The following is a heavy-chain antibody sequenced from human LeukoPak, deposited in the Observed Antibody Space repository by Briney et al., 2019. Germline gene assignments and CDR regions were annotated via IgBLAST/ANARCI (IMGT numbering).Heavy chain of an antibody. J-gene: IGHJ5*02. V-gene: IGHV3-33*05. CDR3: TRDVTVTTDNSFDP. CDR1: GFAFSSYG. CDR2: ISHDDTYR. Sequence: PGRSLRLSCTASGFAFSSYGMHWVRQAPGKGLEWVAVISHDDTYRYCADSLKGRFTISRDNSKNTLYLQMNSLRVEDTAVYYCTRDVTVTTDNSFDPWGQGTLVTVSS. D-gene: IGHD4-17*01.